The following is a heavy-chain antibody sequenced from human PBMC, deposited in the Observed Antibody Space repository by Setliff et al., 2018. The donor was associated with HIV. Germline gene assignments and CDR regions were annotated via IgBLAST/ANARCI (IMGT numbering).Heavy chain of an antibody. CDR3: ARDQLRIPERWDFDF. J-gene: IGHJ4*02. CDR1: GFTFSNYA. CDR2: ISSSGSTI. D-gene: IGHD1-26*01. V-gene: IGHV3-48*01. Sequence: GSLRLSCAASGFTFSNYAMSWVRQAPGEGLEWVSDISSSGSTIYYADSVKGRFIISRDSVRNVLYLQMKSLRVEDTALYYCARDQLRIPERWDFDFWGQGTLVTVSS.